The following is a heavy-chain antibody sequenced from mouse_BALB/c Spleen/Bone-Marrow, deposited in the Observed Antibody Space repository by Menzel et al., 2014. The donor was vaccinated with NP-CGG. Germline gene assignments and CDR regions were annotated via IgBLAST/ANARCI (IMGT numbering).Heavy chain of an antibody. CDR3: ARSDYRYDPFAY. D-gene: IGHD2-14*01. Sequence: QVQLQQSGAELVMPGASVKMSCKASGYTFTDYWMHWVKQRPGQGLEWIGAIDTSDSYTSYNQKFKGEATLTVDESSSTAYMQLSSLTSEDSAVYYCARSDYRYDPFAYWGQGTLVTVSA. V-gene: IGHV1-69*01. CDR1: GYTFTDYW. CDR2: IDTSDSYT. J-gene: IGHJ3*01.